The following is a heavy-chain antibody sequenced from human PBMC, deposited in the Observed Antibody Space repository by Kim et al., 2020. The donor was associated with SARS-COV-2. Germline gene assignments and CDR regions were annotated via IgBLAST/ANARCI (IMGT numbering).Heavy chain of an antibody. V-gene: IGHV3-20*04. Sequence: GGSLRLSCAASGFTFDDYGMSWVRQAPGKGLEWVSGINCNGGSTGYADSVKGRFTISRDNAKNSLYLQMNSLRAEDTALYYCARDGELFNYYYYGMDVWGQGTTVTVSS. D-gene: IGHD3-10*01. CDR1: GFTFDDYG. CDR3: ARDGELFNYYYYGMDV. CDR2: INCNGGST. J-gene: IGHJ6*02.